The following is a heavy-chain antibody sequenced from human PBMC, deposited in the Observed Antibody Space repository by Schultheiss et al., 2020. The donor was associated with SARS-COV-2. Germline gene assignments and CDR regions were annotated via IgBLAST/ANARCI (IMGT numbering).Heavy chain of an antibody. J-gene: IGHJ3*02. V-gene: IGHV3-30*19. Sequence: GGSLRLSCAASGFTFSSYGMHWVRQAPGKGLEWVAVISYDGSNKYYADSVKGRFTISRDNSKNTLYLQMNSLRAEDTAVYYCAKVRGWDPEPDAFDIWGQGTMVTVSS. CDR2: ISYDGSNK. CDR1: GFTFSSYG. CDR3: AKVRGWDPEPDAFDI. D-gene: IGHD1-14*01.